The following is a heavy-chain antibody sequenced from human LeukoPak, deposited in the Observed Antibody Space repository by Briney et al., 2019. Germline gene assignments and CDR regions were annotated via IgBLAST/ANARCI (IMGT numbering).Heavy chain of an antibody. J-gene: IGHJ6*02. CDR1: GFTFTSYW. CDR3: ARGGGLDV. CDR2: IKENGNEQ. V-gene: IGHV3-7*04. Sequence: SGGSLRLSCEASGFTFTSYWMSWVRQAPGKGPEWVAHIKENGNEQYYADSVKGRFTISRDNVKQSLGLQMNSLRVEDTAVYYCARGGGLDVWGQGATVTVSS.